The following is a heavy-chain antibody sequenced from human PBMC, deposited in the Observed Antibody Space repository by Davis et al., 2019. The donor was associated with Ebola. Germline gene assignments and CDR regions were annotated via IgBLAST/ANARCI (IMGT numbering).Heavy chain of an antibody. Sequence: PGGSLRLSCAASGLSVSDAWMGWVRQAPGKGLEPIGRIKDKIYYGAIDYAAPVKGRFTISRDESKNTVSLRMDSLKTEDTGVYFCTTDRGLEARPIFDWWGQGTLVTVSS. J-gene: IGHJ4*02. V-gene: IGHV3-15*01. CDR3: TTDRGLEARPIFDW. CDR1: GLSVSDAW. D-gene: IGHD6-6*01. CDR2: IKDKIYYGAI.